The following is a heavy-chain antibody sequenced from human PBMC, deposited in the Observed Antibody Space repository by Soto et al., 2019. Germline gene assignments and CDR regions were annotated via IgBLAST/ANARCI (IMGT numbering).Heavy chain of an antibody. CDR1: GFTFSGSA. CDR2: IRSRAYSYAT. Sequence: PGGSLRLSCAASGFTFSGSAIHWVRQASGKGREWRGRIRSRAYSYATTYTASVKGRFTISRDDSKNTAYLQMNSLKTEDSAVYYCTRSRDPLVLDDFWGQGTLVTVSS. V-gene: IGHV3-73*01. D-gene: IGHD1-7*01. J-gene: IGHJ4*02. CDR3: TRSRDPLVLDDF.